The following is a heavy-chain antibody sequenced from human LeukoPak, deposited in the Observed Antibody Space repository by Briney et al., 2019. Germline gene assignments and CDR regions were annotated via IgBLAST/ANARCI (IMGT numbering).Heavy chain of an antibody. CDR3: ARDKDIVVVVAATPNYYYYVDV. CDR2: IYTSGST. J-gene: IGHJ6*03. V-gene: IGHV4-4*07. Sequence: SETLSLTCTVSGGSISSYYWSWIRQPAGKGLEWIGRIYTSGSTNYNPSLKSRVTMSVDTSKNQFSLKLSSVTAADTAVYYCARDKDIVVVVAATPNYYYYVDVWGKGTTVTVSS. CDR1: GGSISSYY. D-gene: IGHD2-15*01.